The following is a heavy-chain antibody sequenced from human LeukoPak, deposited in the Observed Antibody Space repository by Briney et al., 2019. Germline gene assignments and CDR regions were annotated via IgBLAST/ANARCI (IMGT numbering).Heavy chain of an antibody. CDR1: GGSISSYY. D-gene: IGHD2-2*01. V-gene: IGHV4-4*09. CDR2: IYTSGST. Sequence: SETLSLTCTVSGGSISSYYWSWIRQPPGKGLERIGYIYTSGSTNYNPSLKSRVTISVDTSKNQFSLKLSSVTAADTAVYYCARPVYCSSTSCNWFDPWGQGTLVTVSS. J-gene: IGHJ5*02. CDR3: ARPVYCSSTSCNWFDP.